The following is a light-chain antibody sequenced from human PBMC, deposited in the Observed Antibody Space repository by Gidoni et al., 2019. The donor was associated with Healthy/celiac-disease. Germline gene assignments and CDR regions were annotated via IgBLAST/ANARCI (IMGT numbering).Light chain of an antibody. V-gene: IGKV3-11*01. CDR3: QQRSNWPT. J-gene: IGKJ4*01. CDR1: QRVSSY. CDR2: DAS. Sequence: EIVLTQSPATLSLSPGERATLSCRASQRVSSYLAWYQQKPGQAPRLLIYDASNRATGIPARFSGSGSVTDFTLTISSLEPEDFAVYYCQQRSNWPTFGGGTKVEIK.